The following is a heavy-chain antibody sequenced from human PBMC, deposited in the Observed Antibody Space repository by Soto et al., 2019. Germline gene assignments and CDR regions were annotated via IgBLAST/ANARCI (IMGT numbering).Heavy chain of an antibody. CDR2: TYYRSKWYN. J-gene: IGHJ6*02. CDR1: VDSVSSNSAA. Sequence: SQSLSLTCAISVDSVSSNSAAWNWIRQSPSRGLEWLGRTYYRSKWYNDYAVSVKSRITINPDTSKNQFSLQLNSVTPEDTAVYYCARVEYSSSSGAAAGNYDNYHYGMDVWGQGTTVTVSS. V-gene: IGHV6-1*01. CDR3: ARVEYSSSSGAAAGNYDNYHYGMDV. D-gene: IGHD6-6*01.